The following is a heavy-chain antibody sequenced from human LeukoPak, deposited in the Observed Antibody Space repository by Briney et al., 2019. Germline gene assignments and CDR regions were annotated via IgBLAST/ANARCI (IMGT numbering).Heavy chain of an antibody. V-gene: IGHV3-30*01. D-gene: IGHD5-24*01. Sequence: GGSLRLSCAASGFTFSSYAMHWVRQAPGKGLEWVAVISYDGSNKYYADSVKGRFTISRDNSKNTLYLQMNSLRAEDTAVYYCARVRAGRPTYYYYYMDVWGKGTTVTVSS. CDR1: GFTFSSYA. CDR3: ARVRAGRPTYYYYYMDV. CDR2: ISYDGSNK. J-gene: IGHJ6*03.